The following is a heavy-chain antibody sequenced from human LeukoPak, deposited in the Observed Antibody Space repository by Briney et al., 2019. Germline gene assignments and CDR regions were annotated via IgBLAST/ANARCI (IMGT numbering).Heavy chain of an antibody. Sequence: SETLSLTCTVSGGSISSYYWSWIRRSPGKGLECIGYIHYTGSTNYNPSLKSRVTISVETSKNQFSLKLKSVTAADMAVYYCARGGYYGSGNDFRFDPWGQGTLVTVSS. V-gene: IGHV4-59*01. CDR2: IHYTGST. CDR1: GGSISSYY. CDR3: ARGGYYGSGNDFRFDP. D-gene: IGHD3-10*01. J-gene: IGHJ5*02.